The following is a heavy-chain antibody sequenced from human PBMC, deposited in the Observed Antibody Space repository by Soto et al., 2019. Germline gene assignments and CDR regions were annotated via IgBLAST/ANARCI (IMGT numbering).Heavy chain of an antibody. CDR3: AKGEVYSSSSDRTFDY. J-gene: IGHJ4*02. Sequence: GGSLRLSCAASGFTFSSYAMSWVRQAPGKGLEWVSGISGSGGSTCYADSVKGRFTISRDNSKSTLYLQMNSLRAEDTAVYYCAKGEVYSSSSDRTFDYWGKGTLVTVYS. V-gene: IGHV3-23*01. D-gene: IGHD6-6*01. CDR2: ISGSGGST. CDR1: GFTFSSYA.